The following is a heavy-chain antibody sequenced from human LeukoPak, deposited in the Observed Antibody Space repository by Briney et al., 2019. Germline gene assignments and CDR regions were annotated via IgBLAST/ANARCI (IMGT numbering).Heavy chain of an antibody. Sequence: ASVKVSCKASGCTFSSYAISWVRQAPGQGLEWMGGIIPIFGTANYAQKFQGRVTITTDESTSTAYMELSSLRSEDTAVYYCARYTVADGNYFDYWGQGTLVTVSS. CDR3: ARYTVADGNYFDY. CDR1: GCTFSSYA. J-gene: IGHJ4*02. V-gene: IGHV1-69*05. D-gene: IGHD4-23*01. CDR2: IIPIFGTA.